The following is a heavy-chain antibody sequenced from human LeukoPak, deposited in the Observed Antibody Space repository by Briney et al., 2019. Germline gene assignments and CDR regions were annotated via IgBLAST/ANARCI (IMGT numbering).Heavy chain of an antibody. D-gene: IGHD3-10*01. J-gene: IGHJ6*03. Sequence: SETLSLTCTVSGGSISSYYWSWIRQPPGKGLEWIGYIYYSGSTNYNPSLKSRVTISVDTSKNQFSLKLRSVTAADTAMYYCARVPVRGVAHYYYYMDVWGKGTTVTVSS. CDR2: IYYSGST. V-gene: IGHV4-59*01. CDR1: GGSISSYY. CDR3: ARVPVRGVAHYYYYMDV.